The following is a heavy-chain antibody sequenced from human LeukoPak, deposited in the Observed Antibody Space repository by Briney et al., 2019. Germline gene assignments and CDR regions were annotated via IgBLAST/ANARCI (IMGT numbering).Heavy chain of an antibody. J-gene: IGHJ6*02. CDR3: ARAGHYFGGDRSQRYGMDV. D-gene: IGHD2-21*02. CDR2: INHSGSP. Sequence: SETLSLTCAVYGGSFSGYYRSWIRQPPGKGLEWIGEINHSGSPNYNPSLKSRVTISVDTSKNQFSLKVSSVTAADTAVYHCARAGHYFGGDRSQRYGMDVWGQGTTVTVSS. CDR1: GGSFSGYY. V-gene: IGHV4-34*01.